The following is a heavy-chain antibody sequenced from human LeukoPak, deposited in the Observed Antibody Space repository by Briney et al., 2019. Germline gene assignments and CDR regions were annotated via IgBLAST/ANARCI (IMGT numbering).Heavy chain of an antibody. CDR2: IYYSGST. J-gene: IGHJ4*02. D-gene: IGHD3-16*02. Sequence: PSETLSLTCTVSGGSISSYYWSWIRQPPGKGLEWIGYIYYSGSTNYNPSLKSRVTISVDTSKNQFSLKLSSVTAADTAVYYCARANDYVWGSYRPTRTLTHFDYWGQGTLVTVSS. V-gene: IGHV4-59*01. CDR3: ARANDYVWGSYRPTRTLTHFDY. CDR1: GGSISSYY.